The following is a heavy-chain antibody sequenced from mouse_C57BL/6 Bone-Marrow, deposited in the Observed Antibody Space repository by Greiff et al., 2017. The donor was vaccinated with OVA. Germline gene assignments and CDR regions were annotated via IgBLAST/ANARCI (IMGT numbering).Heavy chain of an antibody. CDR3: ARGVITTVVADWYFDV. CDR1: GYTFTSYG. D-gene: IGHD1-1*01. V-gene: IGHV1-81*01. Sequence: VQLQQSGAELARPGASVKLSCKASGYTFTSYGISWVKQRTGQVLEWIGEIYPRSGNTYYNEKFKGKATLPADKSYSTAYMELRSLTSEDSAVYFWARGVITTVVADWYFDVWGTGTTVTVSS. J-gene: IGHJ1*03. CDR2: IYPRSGNT.